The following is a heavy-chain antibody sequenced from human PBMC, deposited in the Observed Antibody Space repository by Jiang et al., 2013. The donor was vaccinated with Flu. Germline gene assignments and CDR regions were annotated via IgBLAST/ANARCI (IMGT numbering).Heavy chain of an antibody. J-gene: IGHJ6*04. Sequence: LLKPSETLSLTCTVSGGSISSYYWSWIRQPPGKGLEWIGYIYYSGSTNYNPSLKSRVTMSVDTPKNQFSLRLNSVTAADTAVYYCARDRRRVWGSYREYYYGMDVWGKGTTVTVSS. CDR2: IYYSGST. D-gene: IGHD3-16*02. V-gene: IGHV4-59*01. CDR3: ARDRRRVWGSYREYYYGMDV. CDR1: GGSISSYY.